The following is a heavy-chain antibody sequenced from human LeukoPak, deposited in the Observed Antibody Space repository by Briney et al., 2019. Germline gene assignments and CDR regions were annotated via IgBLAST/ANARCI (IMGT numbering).Heavy chain of an antibody. D-gene: IGHD6-13*01. CDR3: AKDFRSSWYGSAVDY. CDR2: ISWNSGSI. V-gene: IGHV3-9*03. CDR1: RFSFSAYP. J-gene: IGHJ4*02. Sequence: PGGSLRLSCEASRFSFSAYPMGWVRRAPGKGLEWVSGISWNSGSIGYADSVKGRFTISRDNAKNSLYLQMNSLRAEDMALYYCAKDFRSSWYGSAVDYWGQGTLVTVSS.